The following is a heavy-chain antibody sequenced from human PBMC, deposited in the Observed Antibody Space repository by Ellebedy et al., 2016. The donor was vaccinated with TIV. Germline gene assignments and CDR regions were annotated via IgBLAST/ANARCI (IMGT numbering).Heavy chain of an antibody. V-gene: IGHV3-7*01. CDR1: GFTFSTYW. Sequence: GGSLRLXXAASGFTFSTYWMSWVRQAPGKGLEWVANIKQDGSEKHYVDSVKGRFTISRDNAKSSLYLQMNSLRLEDTALYYCSNHVDTSMTHWGQGTLVTVSS. CDR3: SNHVDTSMTH. D-gene: IGHD5-18*01. J-gene: IGHJ4*02. CDR2: IKQDGSEK.